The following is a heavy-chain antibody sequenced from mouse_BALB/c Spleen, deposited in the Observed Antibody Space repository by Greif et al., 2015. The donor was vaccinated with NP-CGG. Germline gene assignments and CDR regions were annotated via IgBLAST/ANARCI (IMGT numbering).Heavy chain of an antibody. D-gene: IGHD2-4*01. CDR3: ARVYYDYYYAMDY. J-gene: IGHJ4*01. CDR2: ISSGSSTI. CDR1: GFTFSSFG. V-gene: IGHV5-17*02. Sequence: EVMLVGSGGGLVQPGGSRKLSCAASGFTFSSFGMHWVRQAPEKGLEWVAYISSGSSTIYYADTVKGRFTISRDNPKNTLFLQMTSLRSEDTAMYYCARVYYDYYYAMDYWGQGTSVTVSP.